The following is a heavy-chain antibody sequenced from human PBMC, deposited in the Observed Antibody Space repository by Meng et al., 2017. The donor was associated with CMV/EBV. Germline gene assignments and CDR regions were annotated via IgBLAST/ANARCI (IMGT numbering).Heavy chain of an antibody. Sequence: SETLSLTCTVSGYSISSGYYWGWIRQPPGKGLEWIGSIYHSGSTYYNPSLKSRVTISVDTSKNQFSLKLSSVPAADTAVYYCARGSRWFDPWGQGTLVTVSS. CDR3: ARGSRWFDP. CDR1: GYSISSGYY. J-gene: IGHJ5*02. V-gene: IGHV4-38-2*02. CDR2: IYHSGST.